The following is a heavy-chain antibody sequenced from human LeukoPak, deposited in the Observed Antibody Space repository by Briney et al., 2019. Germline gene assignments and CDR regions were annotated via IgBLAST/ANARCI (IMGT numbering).Heavy chain of an antibody. CDR1: GYTFTSYD. CDR2: MNPNSGNT. D-gene: IGHD3-10*01. CDR3: ARGITMVRGAPSAY. Sequence: GASVKVSCKASGYTFTSYDIKWVRQATGQGLEWMGWMNPNSGNTGYAQKFQGRVTMTRNTSISTAYMELSSLRSEDTAVYYCARGITMVRGAPSAYWGQGTLVTVSS. V-gene: IGHV1-8*01. J-gene: IGHJ4*02.